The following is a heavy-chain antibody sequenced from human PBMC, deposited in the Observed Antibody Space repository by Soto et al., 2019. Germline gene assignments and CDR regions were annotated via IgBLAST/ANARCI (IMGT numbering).Heavy chain of an antibody. V-gene: IGHV3-7*01. CDR2: IKQDGSEK. CDR1: GFTFSSYW. Sequence: GGSLRLSCAASGFTFSSYWMSWVRQAPGKGLEWVANIKQDGSEKYYVDSVKGRFTISRDNTKNSLYLQMNSLRAEDAAVYYCASDGKSFIAFDIWGQGTMVTVSS. J-gene: IGHJ3*02. D-gene: IGHD1-1*01. CDR3: ASDGKSFIAFDI.